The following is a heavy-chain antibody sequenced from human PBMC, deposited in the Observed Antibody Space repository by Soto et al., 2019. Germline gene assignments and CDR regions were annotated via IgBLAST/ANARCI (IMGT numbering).Heavy chain of an antibody. CDR1: GFTFSSYG. V-gene: IGHV3-33*01. D-gene: IGHD1-1*01. CDR3: ARDKWNGYACMGGMDV. CDR2: IWDDGSNK. Sequence: QVQLVESGGGVVQPGRSLRLSCAASGFTFSSYGMHWVRQAPGKGLEWVAVIWDDGSNKYYADSVKGRFTISRDNSKNTLQLQLSRLTAEDTAVNYRARDKWNGYACMGGMDVWGQVPTVAVAS. J-gene: IGHJ6*01.